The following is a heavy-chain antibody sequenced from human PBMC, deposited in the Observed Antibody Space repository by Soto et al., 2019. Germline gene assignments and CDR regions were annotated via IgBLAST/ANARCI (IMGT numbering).Heavy chain of an antibody. D-gene: IGHD6-19*01. Sequence: GGSLRLSCAASGFTFSSYGMHWVRQAPGKGLEWVAVISYDGSNKYYADSVKGRFTISRDNSKNTLYLQMNSLRAEDTAVYYCAKLATAVADPFDYWGQGTLVTVSS. V-gene: IGHV3-30*18. CDR3: AKLATAVADPFDY. CDR1: GFTFSSYG. CDR2: ISYDGSNK. J-gene: IGHJ4*02.